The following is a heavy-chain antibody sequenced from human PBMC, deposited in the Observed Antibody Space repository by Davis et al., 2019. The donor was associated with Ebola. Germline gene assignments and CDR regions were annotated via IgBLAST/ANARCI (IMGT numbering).Heavy chain of an antibody. CDR2: IIPILGIA. V-gene: IGHV1-69*04. Sequence: SVKVSCKASGGTFSSYAISWVRQAPGQGLEWMGRIIPILGIANYAQKFQGRVTITADKSTSTAYMELSSLRSEDTAVYYCARDFPPSYYYDSSGLGQYFDYWGQGTLVTVSS. CDR3: ARDFPPSYYYDSSGLGQYFDY. J-gene: IGHJ4*02. CDR1: GGTFSSYA. D-gene: IGHD3-22*01.